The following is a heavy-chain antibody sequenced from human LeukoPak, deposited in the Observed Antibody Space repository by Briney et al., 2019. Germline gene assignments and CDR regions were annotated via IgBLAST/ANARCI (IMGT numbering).Heavy chain of an antibody. Sequence: SETLSLTCSVSTDSIRSVYYWGWIRQSPGRGLEWIGSIYHIGSPFYNPSLQSRVTISADTSKSQFSLNLTSVTAADTAVYYCVRTKESRAWYVGGAFDIWGQGTMVTVSS. V-gene: IGHV4-38-2*02. CDR3: VRTKESRAWYVGGAFDI. CDR2: IYHIGSP. J-gene: IGHJ3*02. CDR1: TDSIRSVYY. D-gene: IGHD6-19*01.